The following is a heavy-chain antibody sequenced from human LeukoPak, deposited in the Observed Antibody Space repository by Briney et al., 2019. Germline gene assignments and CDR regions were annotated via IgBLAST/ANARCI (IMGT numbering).Heavy chain of an antibody. D-gene: IGHD3-16*01. J-gene: IGHJ4*02. CDR3: ARGGLLIHRWYLDY. V-gene: IGHV4-4*07. Sequence: PETRSLTCTVFGGSISGYYWNWIRQPAGKGLEWIGRIYTSGSTNYNTSLQGRVTMSVDTFKNHFSLKLTSVAAADTAVYYCARGGLLIHRWYLDYWGQGTLDSLSS. CDR2: IYTSGST. CDR1: GGSISGYY.